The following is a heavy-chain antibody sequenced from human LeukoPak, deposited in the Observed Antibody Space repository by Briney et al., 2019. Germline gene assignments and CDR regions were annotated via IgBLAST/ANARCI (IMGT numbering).Heavy chain of an antibody. CDR2: IKQDGSEK. J-gene: IGHJ4*02. D-gene: IGHD6-19*01. CDR3: ARDRGSSGWYEFDY. V-gene: IGHV3-7*01. CDR1: GFTSSSYW. Sequence: GGSLRLSCAASGFTSSSYWMSLVRQAPGKGLEWVSNIKQDGSEKYYVDSVKGRFTISRDNAKNSLYLQMNSLRAEDTAVYYCARDRGSSGWYEFDYWGQGTLVTVSS.